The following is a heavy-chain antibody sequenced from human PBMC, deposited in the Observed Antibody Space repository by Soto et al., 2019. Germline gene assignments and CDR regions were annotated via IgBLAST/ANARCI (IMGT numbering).Heavy chain of an antibody. CDR3: ARGVGRYGSNLDY. CDR1: GGSISSYC. CDR2: ICISGGT. J-gene: IGHJ4*02. D-gene: IGHD1-26*01. Sequence: QVQLQESGPGLVKPSVTLSLTCTVSGGSISSYCWSWVRQPPGGGLEWIANICISGGTNYNPSVKSRVVISVDTSRNQFSLKLSSVTAADTAVYYCARGVGRYGSNLDYWGQGTLVTVSS. V-gene: IGHV4-59*01.